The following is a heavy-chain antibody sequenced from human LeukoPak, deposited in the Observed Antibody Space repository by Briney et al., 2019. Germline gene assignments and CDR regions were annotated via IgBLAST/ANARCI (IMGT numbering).Heavy chain of an antibody. V-gene: IGHV1-69*13. Sequence: ASVKVSCKASGGTFSSYAISWVRQAPGQGLEWMGGIIPIFGTANYAQKFQGRVTITADESTSTAYMELSSLRSEDTAVYYCARGGRRDGYNSRYYFDYWGQGTLVTVSS. CDR1: GGTFSSYA. CDR3: ARGGRRDGYNSRYYFDY. J-gene: IGHJ4*02. CDR2: IIPIFGTA. D-gene: IGHD5-24*01.